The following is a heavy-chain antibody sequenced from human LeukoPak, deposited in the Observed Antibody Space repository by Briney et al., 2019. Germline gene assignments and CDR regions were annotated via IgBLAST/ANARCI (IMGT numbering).Heavy chain of an antibody. D-gene: IGHD3-22*01. J-gene: IGHJ4*02. V-gene: IGHV4-34*01. CDR2: INHSGST. CDR1: GGSFSGYY. Sequence: PSETLSLTCAVYGGSFSGYYWSWIRQPPGKGLGWIGEINHSGSTNYNPSLKSRVTISVDTSKNQFSLKLSSVTAADTAVYYCARGVYDSSGYYDYWGQGTLVTVSS. CDR3: ARGVYDSSGYYDY.